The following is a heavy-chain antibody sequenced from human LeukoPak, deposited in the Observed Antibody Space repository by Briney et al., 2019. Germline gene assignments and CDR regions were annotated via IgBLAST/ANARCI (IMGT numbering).Heavy chain of an antibody. CDR2: TYYRSKWYH. CDR3: ARDHRYGMDV. Sequence: SQTLSLTCALSGDSVSSNSAAWPWIRQSPSRGLEWLGSTYYRSKWYHDYAGSLKSRIIVNPDTSKNHFSLQLNSVTPEDTAVYYCARDHRYGMDVWGQGTTVTVSS. CDR1: GDSVSSNSAA. V-gene: IGHV6-1*01. J-gene: IGHJ6*02.